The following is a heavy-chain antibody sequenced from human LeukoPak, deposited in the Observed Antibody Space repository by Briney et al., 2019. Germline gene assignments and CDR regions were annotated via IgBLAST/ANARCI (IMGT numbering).Heavy chain of an antibody. CDR2: INAGNGNT. CDR1: GGTFSSYA. CDR3: ARDSYDPVLFDY. D-gene: IGHD3-22*01. Sequence: ASVKVSCKASGGTFSSYAISWVRQAPGQRLEWMGWINAGNGNTKYSQKFQGRVTITRDTSASTAHMELSSLRSEDTAVYYCARDSYDPVLFDYWGQGTLVTVSS. J-gene: IGHJ4*02. V-gene: IGHV1-3*01.